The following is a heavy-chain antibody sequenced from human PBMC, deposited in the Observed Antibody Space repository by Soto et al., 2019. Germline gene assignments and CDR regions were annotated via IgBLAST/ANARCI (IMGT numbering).Heavy chain of an antibody. CDR3: ARRSAYYDFWSGYYDNYYYYGMDV. CDR2: IIPIFGTA. Sequence: SVKVSCKASGGTFSSYAISWVRQAPGQGLEWMGGIIPIFGTANYAQKFQGRVTITADESTSTADMELSSLRSEDTAVYYCARRSAYYDFWSGYYDNYYYYGMDVWGQGTTVTVSS. D-gene: IGHD3-3*01. CDR1: GGTFSSYA. J-gene: IGHJ6*02. V-gene: IGHV1-69*13.